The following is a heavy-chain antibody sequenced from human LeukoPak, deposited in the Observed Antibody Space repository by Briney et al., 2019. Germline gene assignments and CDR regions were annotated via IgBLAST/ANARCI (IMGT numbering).Heavy chain of an antibody. CDR2: IYYSGST. Sequence: SQTLSLTCTVSGGSISSGGYYWSWIRQHPGKGPEWIGYIYYSGSTYYNPSLKSRVTISVDMSKNQFSLKLSSVTAADTAVYYCASGGHGYNNYWGQGTLVTVSS. V-gene: IGHV4-31*03. CDR3: ASGGHGYNNY. CDR1: GGSISSGGYY. J-gene: IGHJ4*02. D-gene: IGHD5-24*01.